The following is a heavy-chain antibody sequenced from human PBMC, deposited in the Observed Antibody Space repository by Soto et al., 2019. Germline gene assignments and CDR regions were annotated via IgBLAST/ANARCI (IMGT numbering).Heavy chain of an antibody. J-gene: IGHJ4*02. D-gene: IGHD4-17*01. CDR3: ARDLNYGLFDY. Sequence: ASVKVSCKASGYTFRSYDINWVRQATGQGLERMGWMNPNSGNIGYAQKFQGRVTMTRNTSISTAYMELSSLRSEDTAVYYCARDLNYGLFDYWGQGTLVTVSS. CDR2: MNPNSGNI. CDR1: GYTFRSYD. V-gene: IGHV1-8*01.